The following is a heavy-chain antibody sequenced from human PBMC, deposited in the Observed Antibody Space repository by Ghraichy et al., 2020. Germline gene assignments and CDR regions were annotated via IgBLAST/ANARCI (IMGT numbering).Heavy chain of an antibody. V-gene: IGHV3-15*07. J-gene: IGHJ4*02. CDR2: IKSKTDGGPT. CDR1: GFTFSDAW. Sequence: GGSLRLSCAASGFTFSDAWMNWVRQAPGKGLEWVGRIKSKTDGGPTDYAAPVKGSFTISRDDSKNTLYLQMISLKTEDTAVYYCTTAVYCSGGSCYRADYYWGQGTLVTVSS. CDR3: TTAVYCSGGSCYRADYY. D-gene: IGHD2-15*01.